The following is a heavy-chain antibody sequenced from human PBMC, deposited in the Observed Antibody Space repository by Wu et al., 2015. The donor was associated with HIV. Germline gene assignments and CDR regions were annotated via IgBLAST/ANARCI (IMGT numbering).Heavy chain of an antibody. J-gene: IGHJ4*02. Sequence: QVQLVQSGAEVKKPGASVKVSCKASGYTFTSYGISWVRQAPGQGLEWMGWISAYNGNTNYAQKLQGRVTMTTDTSTSTAYMELRSLRSDDTAVYYCARDLTNQYYYDSSGYYPGHPIYYFDYWGQGTLVTVSS. D-gene: IGHD3-22*01. CDR1: GYTFTSYG. CDR3: ARDLTNQYYYDSSGYYPGHPIYYFDY. CDR2: ISAYNGNT. V-gene: IGHV1-18*01.